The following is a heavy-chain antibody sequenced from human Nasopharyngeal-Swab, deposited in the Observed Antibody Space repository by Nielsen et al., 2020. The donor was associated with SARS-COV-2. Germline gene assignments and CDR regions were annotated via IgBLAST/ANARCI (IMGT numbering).Heavy chain of an antibody. V-gene: IGHV4-39*01. D-gene: IGHD5-18*01. CDR2: IYYSGST. CDR1: GGSISSSSYY. Sequence: SETLSLTCTVSGGSISSSSYYWGWIRQPPGKGLEWIGTIYYSGSTYYNPSLKSRVSISVDTSKNQFSLKLSSVTAADTAVYYCARLGLWLRGRSDYWGQGTLVTVSS. CDR3: ARLGLWLRGRSDY. J-gene: IGHJ4*02.